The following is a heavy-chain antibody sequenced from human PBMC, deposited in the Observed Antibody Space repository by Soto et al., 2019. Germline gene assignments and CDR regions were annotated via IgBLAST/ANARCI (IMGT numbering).Heavy chain of an antibody. CDR3: AKDRGAIAARQGGYYMDV. J-gene: IGHJ6*03. D-gene: IGHD6-6*01. CDR1: GFTFSSYA. V-gene: IGHV3-23*01. CDR2: ISGSGGST. Sequence: WGSLRLSCAASGFTFSSYAMSWVRQAPGKGLEWVSAISGSGGSTYYADSVKGRFTISRDNSKNTLYLQMNSLRAEDTAVYYCAKDRGAIAARQGGYYMDVWGKGTTVTVSS.